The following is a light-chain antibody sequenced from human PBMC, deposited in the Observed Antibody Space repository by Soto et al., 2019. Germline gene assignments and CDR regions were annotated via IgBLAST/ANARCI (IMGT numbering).Light chain of an antibody. J-gene: IGKJ5*01. V-gene: IGKV3-11*01. CDR1: QYITIY. CDR2: DAS. CDR3: QQRADWPIT. Sequence: DIVLTQSPATLSFSPGERATLSCKASQYITIYLAWYQQKPGQAPRLLIYDASNRATGIPARFSGSGSGTDCTLTISSLEPDDVAVYYCQQRADWPITLGQGTRLEIK.